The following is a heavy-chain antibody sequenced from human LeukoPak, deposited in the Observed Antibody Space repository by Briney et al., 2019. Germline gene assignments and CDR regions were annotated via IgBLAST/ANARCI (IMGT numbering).Heavy chain of an antibody. V-gene: IGHV1-69*01. CDR3: ARGPVLRYFDWLPYYYYYGMDV. CDR2: FIPIFGTA. J-gene: IGHJ6*02. D-gene: IGHD3-9*01. Sequence: ASVKVSCKASGGTFSSYAISWVRQAPGQGLEWMGGFIPIFGTANYAQKFQGRVTITADESTSTAYMELSSLRSEDTAVYYCARGPVLRYFDWLPYYYYYGMDVWGQGTTVTVSS. CDR1: GGTFSSYA.